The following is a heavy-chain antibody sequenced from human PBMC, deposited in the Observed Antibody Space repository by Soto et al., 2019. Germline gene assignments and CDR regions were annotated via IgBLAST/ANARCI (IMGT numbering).Heavy chain of an antibody. CDR1: GGSISSGDYY. D-gene: IGHD3-10*01. Sequence: SETLSLTCTVSGGSISSGDYYWSWVRQPPGKGLEWIGYIYYSGSTYYNPSLKSRVAISLDLSKNQFSVSLTAVTASDTDVDYCETDQRLETGRGGYEDYAMDVWGQGTSVTVSS. CDR2: IYYSGST. CDR3: ETDQRLETGRGGYEDYAMDV. J-gene: IGHJ6*02. V-gene: IGHV4-30-4*01.